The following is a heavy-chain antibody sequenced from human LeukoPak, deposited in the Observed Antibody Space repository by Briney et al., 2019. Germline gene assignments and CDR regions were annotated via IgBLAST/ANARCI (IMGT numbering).Heavy chain of an antibody. J-gene: IGHJ5*02. Sequence: PSQTLSLTCAISGDSVSSNSAAWDWIRQSPSRGLEWLGRAYYRARWYNDYAVSVKSRITINPDTSKNQFSLQLNSVTPEDTAVYYCAREPSPIRITMVRGVIGFDPWGQGTLVTVSS. D-gene: IGHD3-10*01. CDR3: AREPSPIRITMVRGVIGFDP. CDR1: GDSVSSNSAA. CDR2: AYYRARWYN. V-gene: IGHV6-1*01.